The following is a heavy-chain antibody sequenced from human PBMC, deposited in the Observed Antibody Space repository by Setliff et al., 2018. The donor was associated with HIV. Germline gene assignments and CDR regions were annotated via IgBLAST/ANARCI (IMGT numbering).Heavy chain of an antibody. CDR1: GYIFIRYY. D-gene: IGHD3-10*01. CDR2: INPHTGVT. Sequence: ASVKVSCKTSGYIFIRYYIFWVRQAPGQGLEWMGNINPHTGVTKYAEKFQGRVTMTRDTSINTIYMELSRLRSDDTAVYYCTRAPGTGDYSFYMDVWGKGTTVTVSS. J-gene: IGHJ6*03. V-gene: IGHV1-2*02. CDR3: TRAPGTGDYSFYMDV.